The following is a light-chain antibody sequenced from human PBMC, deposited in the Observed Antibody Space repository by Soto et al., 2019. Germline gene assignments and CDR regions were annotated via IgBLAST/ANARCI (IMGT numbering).Light chain of an antibody. Sequence: QSVLTQPASVSGSLGQSITISCTGTSTDFGGQNYVSWYQQHPGRAPKLILYEVSNRPSGISNRFSGSKSGNTASLTICGLQAEDVAIYYCSSYVDVVAIELVGPGTKVTV. CDR2: EVS. CDR1: STDFGGQNY. CDR3: SSYVDVVAIEL. V-gene: IGLV2-14*01. J-gene: IGLJ1*01.